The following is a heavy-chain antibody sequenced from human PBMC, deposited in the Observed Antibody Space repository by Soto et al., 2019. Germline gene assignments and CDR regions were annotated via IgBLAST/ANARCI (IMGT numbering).Heavy chain of an antibody. Sequence: QLQLQASGSGLVKPSQTLSLTCAVSGGSISSGGYSWSWIRQPPGKGLEWIGYIYHSGNTYYNPSLKSRVSISVDRSKNQFSLKLSSVTAADTAVYYCARVPSPWGQGTLVTVSS. V-gene: IGHV4-30-2*01. CDR3: ARVPSP. CDR1: GGSISSGGYS. J-gene: IGHJ5*02. CDR2: IYHSGNT.